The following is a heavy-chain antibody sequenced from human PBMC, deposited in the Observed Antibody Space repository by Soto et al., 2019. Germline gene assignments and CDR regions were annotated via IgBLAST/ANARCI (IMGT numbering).Heavy chain of an antibody. CDR1: GFTFSTYA. CDR2: ISVSGDST. CDR3: ATRHLPYCSGGTCNPFVF. J-gene: IGHJ4*02. D-gene: IGHD2-15*01. V-gene: IGHV3-23*01. Sequence: GGSLRLSCAASGFTFSTYAMSWVRQAPGKGLEWVSTISVSGDSTYSADSVKGRFAVSRDNSKNTVYLQMNSLRAEDTAIYYCATRHLPYCSGGTCNPFVFWGQGTLVTVPQ.